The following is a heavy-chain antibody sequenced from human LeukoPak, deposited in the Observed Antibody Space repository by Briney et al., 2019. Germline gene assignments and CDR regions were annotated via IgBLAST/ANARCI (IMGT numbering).Heavy chain of an antibody. V-gene: IGHV3-21*01. CDR2: ISSSSSYI. CDR3: ARVYCSGGSCYVMDV. J-gene: IGHJ6*04. CDR1: GFTFSSYS. Sequence: GGSLRLSCAASGFTFSSYSMNWVRQAPGKGLEWVSSISSSSSYIYYADSVKGRFTISRANAKNSLYLQMTSLRAEDTAVYYCARVYCSGGSCYVMDVWGKGNTVTVSS. D-gene: IGHD2-15*01.